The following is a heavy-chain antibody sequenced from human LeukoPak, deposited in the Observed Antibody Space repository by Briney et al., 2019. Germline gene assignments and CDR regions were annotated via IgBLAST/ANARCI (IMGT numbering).Heavy chain of an antibody. J-gene: IGHJ4*02. CDR1: GYTLTNYG. V-gene: IGHV1-18*04. CDR2: ISAYSGHT. Sequence: ASVKVSCKASGYTLTNYGISWVRQAPGQGLECMGWISAYSGHTKSVQKVQDRVTMTTDTSTNTAYIELRSLRSDDTAVYYCARDPRNYYDSSGYSVNFEYWGQGTLLTVSS. CDR3: ARDPRNYYDSSGYSVNFEY. D-gene: IGHD3-22*01.